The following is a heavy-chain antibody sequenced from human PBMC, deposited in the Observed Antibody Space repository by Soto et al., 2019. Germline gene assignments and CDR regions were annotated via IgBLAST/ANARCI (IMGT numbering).Heavy chain of an antibody. CDR2: IYYSGST. J-gene: IGHJ4*01. D-gene: IGHD2-2*01. CDR3: ASGYCSSTSCYVFDH. V-gene: IGHV4-59*01. CDR1: GGSISSYY. Sequence: SETLSLTCTVSGGSISSYYWSWIRQPPGKGLEWIGYIYYSGSTNYNPSLKSRVTISVDTSKNQFSLKLSSVTAADTAVYYCASGYCSSTSCYVFDHWGHGTLATVSS.